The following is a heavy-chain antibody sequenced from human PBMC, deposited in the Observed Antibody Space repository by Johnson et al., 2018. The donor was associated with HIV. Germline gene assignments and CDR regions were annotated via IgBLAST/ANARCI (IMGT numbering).Heavy chain of an antibody. CDR1: GFTFSSFA. V-gene: IGHV3-30-3*01. Sequence: QVQLVESGGGVVQPGRSLRLSCAASGFTFSSFAMHWVRQAPGKGLEWVAVISSDVSNKYYADSVKGRFTISRDNSKNTLYLQMNSLSAEDTAVYDCAREPGIAVAGTDAFDIGGQGTMVTVSS. CDR3: AREPGIAVAGTDAFDI. CDR2: ISSDVSNK. D-gene: IGHD6-19*01. J-gene: IGHJ3*02.